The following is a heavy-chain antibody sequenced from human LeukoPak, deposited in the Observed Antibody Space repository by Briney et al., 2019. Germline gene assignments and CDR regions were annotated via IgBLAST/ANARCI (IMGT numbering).Heavy chain of an antibody. CDR3: ARGGSSRFDQ. CDR1: GFTFTTYW. CDR2: TSPDGSEK. V-gene: IGHV3-7*04. Sequence: GGSLRLSCAASGFTFTTYWMSWVRQAPGKGLEWVAKTSPDGSEKYYVDSVKGRFTISRDNAKNSLDLQMSSLRADDTAVYYCARGGSSRFDQGGQGTLVTVSS. D-gene: IGHD6-13*01. J-gene: IGHJ4*02.